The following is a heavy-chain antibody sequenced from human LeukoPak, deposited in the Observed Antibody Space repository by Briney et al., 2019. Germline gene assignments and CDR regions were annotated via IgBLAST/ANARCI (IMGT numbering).Heavy chain of an antibody. V-gene: IGHV4-34*01. Sequence: SETLSLTCAVYGGSFSGYYWSWIRQPPGKGLEWIGEINHSGSTNYNPSLKSRVTISVDTSKNQFSLKLSSVTAADTAVYFCARVHGPNSGSYQRFDYWGQGTLVTVSS. CDR1: GGSFSGYY. CDR2: INHSGST. CDR3: ARVHGPNSGSYQRFDY. D-gene: IGHD1-26*01. J-gene: IGHJ4*02.